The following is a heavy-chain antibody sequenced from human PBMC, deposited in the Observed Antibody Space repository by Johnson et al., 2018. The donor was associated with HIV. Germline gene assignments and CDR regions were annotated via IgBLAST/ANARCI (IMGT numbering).Heavy chain of an antibody. CDR3: ARRMVQGVIITSGAFDI. Sequence: VQLVESGGGLVQPGGSLRLSCAASGFTFNSYWMSWVRQAPGKGLEWVANIKQDGSEKYYVDSVKGRFTISRDNAKNSLYLQMNSLRAEDTAVYYCARRMVQGVIITSGAFDIWGQGTMVTVSS. J-gene: IGHJ3*02. CDR2: IKQDGSEK. V-gene: IGHV3-7*03. D-gene: IGHD3-10*01. CDR1: GFTFNSYW.